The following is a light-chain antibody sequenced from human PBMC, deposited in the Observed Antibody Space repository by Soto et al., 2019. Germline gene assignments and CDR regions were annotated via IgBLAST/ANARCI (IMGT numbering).Light chain of an antibody. CDR1: QSLSRS. Sequence: EIVLTQSPATLSLSPGERATLSCRASQSLSRSLAWYQHKPGQAPRLLIYAASNRATGIPARFSGSGSGTDFTLTISSLEPEDFAVYFCQQCSDWPRTFGQGTKVEIK. CDR2: AAS. V-gene: IGKV3-11*01. CDR3: QQCSDWPRT. J-gene: IGKJ1*01.